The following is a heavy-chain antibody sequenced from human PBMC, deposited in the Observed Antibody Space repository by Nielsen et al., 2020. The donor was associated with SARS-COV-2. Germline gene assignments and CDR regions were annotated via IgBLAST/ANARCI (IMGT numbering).Heavy chain of an antibody. D-gene: IGHD3-9*01. CDR2: IFHSGLT. V-gene: IGHV4-31*03. J-gene: IGHJ3*02. CDR1: GGSISSHNYY. Sequence: SETLSLTCTVSGGSISSHNYYWSWIRQHPGKGLEWIRYIFHSGLTYDNPSLKNRLIMSVDTSKNQFSLKLNSVTAADTAVYYCARATLTGYYNDAFDIWGQGTMVIVSS. CDR3: ARATLTGYYNDAFDI.